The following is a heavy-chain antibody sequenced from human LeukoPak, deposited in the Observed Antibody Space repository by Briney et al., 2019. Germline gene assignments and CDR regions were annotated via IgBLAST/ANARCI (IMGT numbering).Heavy chain of an antibody. CDR1: GGSFSGYY. D-gene: IGHD1-26*01. J-gene: IGHJ3*02. V-gene: IGHV4-34*01. Sequence: SETLSLTCAVYGGSFSGYYWSWIRQPPGKGLEWIGEINHSGSTNYNPSLKSRVTISVDTSKNQFSLRLTSVTAADTAIYYCARGLLGATRAFDMWGQGTMVIVSS. CDR3: ARGLLGATRAFDM. CDR2: INHSGST.